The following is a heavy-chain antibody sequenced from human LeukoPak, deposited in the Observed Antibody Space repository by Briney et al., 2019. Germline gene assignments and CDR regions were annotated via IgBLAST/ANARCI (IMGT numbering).Heavy chain of an antibody. CDR3: AFDFWSGYYRSDY. D-gene: IGHD3-3*01. CDR1: GGTFSSYA. V-gene: IGHV1-69*05. Sequence: GASVKVSCKASGGTFSSYAISWVRQAPGQGLEWMGGIIPIFGTANYAQKFQGRVTITTDESTSTAYMELSSLRSEDTAVYYCAFDFWSGYYRSDYWGQGTLVTVSS. CDR2: IIPIFGTA. J-gene: IGHJ4*02.